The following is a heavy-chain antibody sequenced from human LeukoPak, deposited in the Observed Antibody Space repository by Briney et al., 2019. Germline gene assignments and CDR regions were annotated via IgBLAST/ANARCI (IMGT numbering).Heavy chain of an antibody. V-gene: IGHV4-39*01. CDR2: IYYSGST. CDR3: ARHKDYYYSYMDV. CDR1: GDSISSSSYY. J-gene: IGHJ6*03. Sequence: SETLSLTCTVSGDSISSSSYYWGWIRQPPGKGLEWIGSIYYSGSTYYNPSLKSRVTISVDTSKNQFSLKLSSVTAADTAVYYCARHKDYYYSYMDVWGKGTTVTISS.